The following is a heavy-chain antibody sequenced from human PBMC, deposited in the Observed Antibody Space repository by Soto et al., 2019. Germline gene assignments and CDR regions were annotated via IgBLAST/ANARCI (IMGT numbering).Heavy chain of an antibody. CDR2: IYYSGST. J-gene: IGHJ4*02. CDR3: ARGPISGYDPDFDY. Sequence: SETLSLTCTVSGGSISSSSYYWGWIRQPPGKGLEWIGSIYYSGSTYYNPSLKSRVTISVDTSKNQFSLKLSSVTAADTAVYYCARGPISGYDPDFDYWGQGTLVTVSS. V-gene: IGHV4-39*07. CDR1: GGSISSSSYY. D-gene: IGHD5-12*01.